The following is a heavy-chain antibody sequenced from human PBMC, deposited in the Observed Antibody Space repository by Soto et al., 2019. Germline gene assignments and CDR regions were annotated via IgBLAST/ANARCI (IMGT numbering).Heavy chain of an antibody. CDR1: GGSISSGGYY. Sequence: QVQLQESGPGLVKPSQTLSLTCTVSGGSISSGGYYWSWIRQHPGKGLEWIGYIYYSGSTYYYPSLKNRVTLSVDTSKNRFSLKLSSLTAADTAVYYCARWGGRNAFDIWGQGTMVTVSS. V-gene: IGHV4-31*03. J-gene: IGHJ3*02. CDR2: IYYSGST. D-gene: IGHD3-16*01. CDR3: ARWGGRNAFDI.